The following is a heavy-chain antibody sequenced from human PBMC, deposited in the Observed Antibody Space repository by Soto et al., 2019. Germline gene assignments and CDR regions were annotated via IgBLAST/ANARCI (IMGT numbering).Heavy chain of an antibody. V-gene: IGHV3-53*02. Sequence: EVQLVETGGGLIQPGGSLRLSCAASGFTVSSNYMSWVRQAPGKGLEWVSVIYSGGSTYYADSVKGRFTTSRDNSKNTLYLQMNSLRAEDTAVYYCARLSRVTTVMGYFDYWGQGTLVTVSS. D-gene: IGHD4-17*01. CDR2: IYSGGST. J-gene: IGHJ4*02. CDR1: GFTVSSNY. CDR3: ARLSRVTTVMGYFDY.